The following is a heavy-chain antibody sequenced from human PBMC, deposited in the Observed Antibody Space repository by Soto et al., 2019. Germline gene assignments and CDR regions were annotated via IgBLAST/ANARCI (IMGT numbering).Heavy chain of an antibody. J-gene: IGHJ6*03. CDR1: GFTFSDHY. V-gene: IGHV3-72*01. Sequence: EVQLVESGGGLVQPGGSLRLSCAASGFTFSDHYMDWVRQAPGKGLEWVGRARNKDNSYFTEYAASVKGRVTISRDESQISLYLQMNSLKTEDTAVYYCVRGKGGFLYYYMDVWGKGTTVTVS. CDR2: ARNKDNSYFT. CDR3: VRGKGGFLYYYMDV.